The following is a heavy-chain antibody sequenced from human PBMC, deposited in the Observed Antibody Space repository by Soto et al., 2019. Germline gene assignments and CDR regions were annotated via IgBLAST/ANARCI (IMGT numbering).Heavy chain of an antibody. CDR1: GYTLTELS. Sequence: ASVKVSCKVSGYTLTELSMQWVRQAPGKGLEWMGGFDPEDGEEMYAQKFQGRVTMTEDASTDTAYMELSGLRSDDTGVYYCAHDIPLRLWGQGTLVTVSS. V-gene: IGHV1-24*01. CDR2: FDPEDGEE. D-gene: IGHD3-9*01. J-gene: IGHJ4*02. CDR3: AHDIPLRL.